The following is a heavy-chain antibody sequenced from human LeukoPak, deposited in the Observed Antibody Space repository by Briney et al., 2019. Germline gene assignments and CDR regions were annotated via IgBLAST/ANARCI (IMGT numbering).Heavy chain of an antibody. Sequence: GGSLTLSCAASGFTFSTSDMHWVRQGTGRGLEWVSAIGTISDTYYAGSVKGRFTISRDNSKNTLYLQMSSLRAEDTAVYFCVRGYSFGPYGMDVWGQGTTVTVSS. CDR3: VRGYSFGPYGMDV. J-gene: IGHJ6*02. V-gene: IGHV3-13*04. CDR2: IGTISDT. CDR1: GFTFSTSD. D-gene: IGHD2-15*01.